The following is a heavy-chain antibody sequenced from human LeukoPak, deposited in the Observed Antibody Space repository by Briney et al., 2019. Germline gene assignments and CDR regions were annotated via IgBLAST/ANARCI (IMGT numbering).Heavy chain of an antibody. CDR3: AVGRRTDFDY. Sequence: ASVKVSCKASGYTFTDYYIHWVRQAPGQGREWMGWINPNSGGTNYAQNFQGRVTMTRDTYITTAYMDLSRLRLDDTAVYYCAVGRRTDFDYWGQGTLVTVSS. V-gene: IGHV1-2*02. CDR1: GYTFTDYY. CDR2: INPNSGGT. J-gene: IGHJ4*02. D-gene: IGHD1-26*01.